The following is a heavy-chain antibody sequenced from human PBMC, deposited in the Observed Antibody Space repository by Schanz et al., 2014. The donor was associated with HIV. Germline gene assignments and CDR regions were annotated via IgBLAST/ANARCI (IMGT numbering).Heavy chain of an antibody. Sequence: QVQLVQSGAEVKKPGSSVMVSCKTSGGTFSSYAISWVRQAPGQGLEWMGGIIPIFGTANYAQKFQGRVTITADESTSTAYMELSSLRSEDTAVYYCARGQSFDFWSGYRVGYFDYWGQGTLVTVSS. J-gene: IGHJ4*02. CDR3: ARGQSFDFWSGYRVGYFDY. CDR1: GGTFSSYA. V-gene: IGHV1-69*12. D-gene: IGHD3-3*01. CDR2: IIPIFGTA.